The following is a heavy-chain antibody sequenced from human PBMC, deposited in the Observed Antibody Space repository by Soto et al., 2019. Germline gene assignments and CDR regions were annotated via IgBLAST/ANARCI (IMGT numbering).Heavy chain of an antibody. J-gene: IGHJ4*02. D-gene: IGHD3-3*01. V-gene: IGHV1-18*04. CDR1: GYTFSSYA. Sequence: QVRLVQSGPEVKKPEDSVKVSCKASGYTFSSYAISWVRQAPGQGPEWMGWISSSGVTNYAQNFQGRVTLTVDSSTTTAYMEVRSLSSADTAIYYCARDHGGDGTFDYWGQGTLVTVSS. CDR2: ISSSGVT. CDR3: ARDHGGDGTFDY.